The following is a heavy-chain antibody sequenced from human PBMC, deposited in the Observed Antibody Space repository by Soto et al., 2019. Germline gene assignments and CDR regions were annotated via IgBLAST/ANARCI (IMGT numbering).Heavy chain of an antibody. Sequence: QVQLVQSGAEVKKPGASVKVSCKASGYTFTSYAMHWVRQAPGQRLEWMGWINAGNGNTKYSQKFQGRVTITRDTSASTAYMELSSMRSEDTAVYYCARVTGYYAPDYWGQGTLVTVSS. D-gene: IGHD3-9*01. CDR1: GYTFTSYA. J-gene: IGHJ4*02. CDR3: ARVTGYYAPDY. CDR2: INAGNGNT. V-gene: IGHV1-3*01.